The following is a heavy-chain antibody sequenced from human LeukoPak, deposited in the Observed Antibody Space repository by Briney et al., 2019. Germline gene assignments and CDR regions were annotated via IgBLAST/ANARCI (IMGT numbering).Heavy chain of an antibody. CDR2: INHSGST. CDR1: GGSFSGYY. V-gene: IGHV4-34*01. D-gene: IGHD2-15*01. CDR3: ARSVCSGGSCYLFDY. J-gene: IGHJ4*02. Sequence: SETLSLTCAVYGGSFSGYYWSWIRQPPGKGLEWIGEINHSGSTNYNLSLKSRVTISVDTSKNQFSLKLSSVTAADTAVYYCARSVCSGGSCYLFDYWGQGTLVTVSS.